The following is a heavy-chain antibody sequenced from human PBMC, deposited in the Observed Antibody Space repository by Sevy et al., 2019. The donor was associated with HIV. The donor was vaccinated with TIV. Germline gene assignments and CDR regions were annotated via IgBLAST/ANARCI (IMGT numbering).Heavy chain of an antibody. D-gene: IGHD2-15*01. J-gene: IGHJ6*02. V-gene: IGHV3-9*01. CDR3: ANVIGGGWLRRSSAITYYYYGMDV. Sequence: GGSLRLSCAASGFTFDDYAMHWVRQAPGKGLEWVSGISWNSGSIGYADSVKGRFTISRDNAKNSLYLQMNRLRAEDTALYYGANVIGGGWLRRSSAITYYYYGMDVWGQGTTVTVSS. CDR1: GFTFDDYA. CDR2: ISWNSGSI.